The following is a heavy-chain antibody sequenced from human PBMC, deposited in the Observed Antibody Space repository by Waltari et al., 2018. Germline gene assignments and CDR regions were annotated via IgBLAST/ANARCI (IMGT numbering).Heavy chain of an antibody. V-gene: IGHV4-59*01. CDR1: GGSMNPYY. J-gene: IGHJ3*01. Sequence: QLQLQESGPGLVKPSETLSLTCHVSGGSMNPYYWTWMRQTPGKGLEWIGCILYSGTTNYNPSLKSRVTISVDTSKNQFSLQVTSVTAADTAVYYCARGTSSAKESALRFWGQGTLVTVSS. CDR2: ILYSGTT. D-gene: IGHD2-2*01. CDR3: ARGTSSAKESALRF.